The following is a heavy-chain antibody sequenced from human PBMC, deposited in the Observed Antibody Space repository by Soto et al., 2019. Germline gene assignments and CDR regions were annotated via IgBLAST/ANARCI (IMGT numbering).Heavy chain of an antibody. CDR3: ATPYNYGDYVGLRAFEI. V-gene: IGHV1-69*02. J-gene: IGHJ3*02. D-gene: IGHD4-17*01. Sequence: QVQLVQSGAEVKKPGSSVKVSCKASGGTFSSYTISWVRQAPGQGLEWMGRIIPILGIANYAQKFQGRVTITADKTPSTAYMKLSSLRSEDTAVYYCATPYNYGDYVGLRAFEIWGQGTMVTVSS. CDR2: IIPILGIA. CDR1: GGTFSSYT.